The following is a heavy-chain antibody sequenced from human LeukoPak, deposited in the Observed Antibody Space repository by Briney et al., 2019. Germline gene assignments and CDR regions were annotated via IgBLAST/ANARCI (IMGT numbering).Heavy chain of an antibody. D-gene: IGHD3-16*01. Sequence: PGGSLRLSCAASGFIFDDYAMHWVRQAPGKGLEWVSGISWDSDSIDYADSVKGPFTISRDNAKNSLYLQMNSLRAEDMALYYCAKGGGGRLIYYYYMDVWGKGTTVTVSS. CDR2: ISWDSDSI. J-gene: IGHJ6*03. CDR3: AKGGGGRLIYYYYMDV. V-gene: IGHV3-9*03. CDR1: GFIFDDYA.